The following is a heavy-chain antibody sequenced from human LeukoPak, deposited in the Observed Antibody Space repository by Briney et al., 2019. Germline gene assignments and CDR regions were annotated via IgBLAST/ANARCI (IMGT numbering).Heavy chain of an antibody. Sequence: PGGSLRLSCAASGFTFSSYSMNWVRQAPGKGLEWVSVIYSGGSTYYADSVKGRFTISRDNSKNTLYLQMNSLRAEDTAVYYCARGPFGNLDYWGQGTLVTVSS. J-gene: IGHJ4*02. CDR3: ARGPFGNLDY. CDR1: GFTFSSYS. V-gene: IGHV3-66*01. D-gene: IGHD1-14*01. CDR2: IYSGGST.